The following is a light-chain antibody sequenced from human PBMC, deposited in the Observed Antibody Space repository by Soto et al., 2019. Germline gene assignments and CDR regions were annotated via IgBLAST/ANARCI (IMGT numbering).Light chain of an antibody. J-gene: IGKJ4*02. Sequence: EIVLTQSPATLSLSPGERATLSCRASQSLYRCLAWYQQKPGQAPRLLIYDASNRATGIPARFSGSGSGTDFTLTISSLEPEDFAVYYCQQRMNWPLTFGGGTKVEVK. CDR2: DAS. V-gene: IGKV3-11*01. CDR3: QQRMNWPLT. CDR1: QSLYRC.